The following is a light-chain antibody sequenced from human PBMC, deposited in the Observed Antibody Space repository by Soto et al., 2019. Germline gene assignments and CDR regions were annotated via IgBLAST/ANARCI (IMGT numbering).Light chain of an antibody. V-gene: IGKV1D-16*01. J-gene: IGKJ2*01. Sequence: DIQMTQSPSSLSASVGDRVTITCRASQGVNKWLAWYQQKPEQAPKSLIYAASNLQGGVPSRFXGXGSXXDFTXXIXXXXPXXXAXXXXXXXXTYPXTFGQGTKLEIK. CDR2: AAS. CDR3: XXXXTYPXT. CDR1: QGVNKW.